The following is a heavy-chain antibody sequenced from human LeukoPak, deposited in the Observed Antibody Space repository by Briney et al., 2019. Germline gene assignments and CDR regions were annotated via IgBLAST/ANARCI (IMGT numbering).Heavy chain of an antibody. V-gene: IGHV3-30*03. D-gene: IGHD3-3*01. Sequence: PGRSLRLSCAASGFTFSSYPMYWVRQAPGVGLEWVAVISSDGGGKYYADSVKGRFTISRDNSKNTVYLQMSSLRAEDTAVYYCARAPREWLLGYYFDYWGQGTLVTVSS. J-gene: IGHJ4*02. CDR2: ISSDGGGK. CDR3: ARAPREWLLGYYFDY. CDR1: GFTFSSYP.